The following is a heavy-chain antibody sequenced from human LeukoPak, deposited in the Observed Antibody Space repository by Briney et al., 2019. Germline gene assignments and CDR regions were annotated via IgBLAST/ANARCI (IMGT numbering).Heavy chain of an antibody. CDR1: GFTFSSYS. CDR2: IKQDGSEK. CDR3: ARDFLSQPPPGLLWFGEEVVSYMDV. Sequence: GGSLRLSCAASGFTFSSYSMNWVRQAPGKGLEWVANIKQDGSEKYYVDSVKGRFTISRDNAQNSLYLQMNSLRAEDTAVYYCARDFLSQPPPGLLWFGEEVVSYMDVWGKGTTVTVSS. D-gene: IGHD3-10*01. V-gene: IGHV3-7*01. J-gene: IGHJ6*03.